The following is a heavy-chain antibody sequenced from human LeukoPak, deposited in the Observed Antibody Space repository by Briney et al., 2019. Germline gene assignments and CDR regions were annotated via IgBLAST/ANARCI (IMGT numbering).Heavy chain of an antibody. D-gene: IGHD5-12*01. V-gene: IGHV1-18*01. CDR3: ARSPQLVDIVDPSPYYFDY. J-gene: IGHJ4*02. Sequence: ASVKVSCKASGYTFTSYGISWVRQAPGQGLGGLEWITAYNGNTNYAQKLQGRVTMTTETSTSTAYMELRSLRSDDTAVYYCARSPQLVDIVDPSPYYFDYWGQGTLVTVSS. CDR1: GYTFTSYG. CDR2: ITAYNGNT.